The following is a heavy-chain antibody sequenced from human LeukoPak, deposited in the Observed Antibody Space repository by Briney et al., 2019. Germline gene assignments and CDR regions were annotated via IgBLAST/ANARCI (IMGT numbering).Heavy chain of an antibody. CDR3: ARDLHYYDSSGYPHY. CDR1: GYTFTSYG. J-gene: IGHJ4*02. Sequence: GGSVKVSCKASGYTFTSYGISWVRQAPGQGLEWMGWISAYNGNTNYAQKLQGRVTMTTDTSTSTAYMELRSLRSDDTAVYYCARDLHYYDSSGYPHYWGQGTLVTVSS. CDR2: ISAYNGNT. D-gene: IGHD3-22*01. V-gene: IGHV1-18*01.